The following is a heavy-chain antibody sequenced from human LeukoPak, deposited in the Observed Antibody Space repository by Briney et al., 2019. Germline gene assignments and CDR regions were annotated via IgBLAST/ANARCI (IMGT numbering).Heavy chain of an antibody. J-gene: IGHJ4*02. CDR3: ARVSNYYDSSGHGDGY. V-gene: IGHV1-69*13. D-gene: IGHD3-22*01. CDR1: GGTFSSYA. Sequence: ASVKVSCKASGGTFSSYAINWVRQPPGQGLEWMGGIIPIFGTANYAQKFQGRVTITADESTSTAYMELSSLRSEDTAVYYCARVSNYYDSSGHGDGYWGQGTLVTVSS. CDR2: IIPIFGTA.